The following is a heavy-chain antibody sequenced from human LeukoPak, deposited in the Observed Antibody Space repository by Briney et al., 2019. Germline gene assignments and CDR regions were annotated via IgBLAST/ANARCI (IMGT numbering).Heavy chain of an antibody. D-gene: IGHD1-26*01. CDR3: ARGKWELLRGAGTLFDY. Sequence: SETLSLTCAVYGGSFSRYYWSWIRQPPGKGLEWIGEINHSGSTNYNPSLKSRVTISVDTSKNQFSLKLSSVTAADTAVYYCARGKWELLRGAGTLFDYWGQGTLVTVSS. CDR2: INHSGST. CDR1: GGSFSRYY. J-gene: IGHJ4*02. V-gene: IGHV4-34*01.